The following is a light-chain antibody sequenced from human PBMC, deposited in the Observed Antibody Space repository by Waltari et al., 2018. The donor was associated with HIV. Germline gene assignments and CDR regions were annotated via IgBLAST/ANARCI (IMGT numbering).Light chain of an antibody. J-gene: IGLJ1*01. V-gene: IGLV1-47*01. CDR1: RSDIGSNY. CDR3: AAWDVSLGGAYV. Sequence: QSVLTQPPSASGTPGQRVTIPCSGARSDIGSNYVYWYQQLPGTAPKLLIYRNNQRPSGVPDRFSASKSGTSAALAISGLGSEDEADYYCAAWDVSLGGAYVFGTGTKVAVL. CDR2: RNN.